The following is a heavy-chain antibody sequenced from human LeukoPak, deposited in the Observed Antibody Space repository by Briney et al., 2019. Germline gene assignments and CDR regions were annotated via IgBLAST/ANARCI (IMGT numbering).Heavy chain of an antibody. CDR2: IYLRGNT. CDR3: ARDPLPIAVAIDY. V-gene: IGHV4-4*02. D-gene: IGHD6-19*01. CDR1: GGSISSSNW. J-gene: IGHJ4*02. Sequence: PSGTLSLTCAISGGSISSSNWWTWVRQPPGKGLEWVGEIYLRGNTNYNPSLKSRVTISVDKSKNQFSLKLSSVTAADTAVYYCARDPLPIAVAIDYWGQGTLVTVSS.